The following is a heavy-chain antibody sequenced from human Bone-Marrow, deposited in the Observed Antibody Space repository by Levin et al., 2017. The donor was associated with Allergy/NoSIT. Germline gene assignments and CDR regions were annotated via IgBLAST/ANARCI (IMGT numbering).Heavy chain of an antibody. D-gene: IGHD2-2*02. Sequence: ASVKVSCKASGYSFTSYGLIWVRQGPGQGLEWMGWISTFSGDIKYAQKFQGRVTMTADTSTSTAYLELRSLRSDDTAVYYCARDAKPYCSSSSCYRGTWFDPWGQGTLVTVSS. V-gene: IGHV1-18*01. CDR2: ISTFSGDI. CDR1: GYSFTSYG. CDR3: ARDAKPYCSSSSCYRGTWFDP. J-gene: IGHJ5*02.